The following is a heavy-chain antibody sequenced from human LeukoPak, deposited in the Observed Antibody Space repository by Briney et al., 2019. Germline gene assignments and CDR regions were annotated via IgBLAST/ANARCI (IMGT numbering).Heavy chain of an antibody. J-gene: IGHJ4*02. V-gene: IGHV3-48*01. CDR2: ISSSSDTI. CDR3: ASGPWRDNLGSDEFDY. D-gene: IGHD1-1*01. Sequence: GGSLRLSCAASGFTFSIYSMTWVRQTPGKGLEWISYISSSSDTIYYSDSVKGRFTISRDNAKNSLNLQMNSLRAEDTAVYYCASGPWRDNLGSDEFDYWGQGTLVTVSS. CDR1: GFTFSIYS.